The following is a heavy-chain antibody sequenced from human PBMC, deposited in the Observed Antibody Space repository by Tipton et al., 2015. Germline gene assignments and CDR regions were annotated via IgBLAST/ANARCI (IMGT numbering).Heavy chain of an antibody. Sequence: TLSLTCTVSGGSVSSGTHYWSWIRQPPGKGLEWTGYIYYTGSTNYNPSLMSRVTISVDTSKNQFSLKLSSVTAADTAVYYCASMYYYGSGRYPGPFDYWGQGTLVTVSS. D-gene: IGHD3-10*01. CDR2: IYYTGST. CDR3: ASMYYYGSGRYPGPFDY. J-gene: IGHJ4*02. CDR1: GGSVSSGTHY. V-gene: IGHV4-61*01.